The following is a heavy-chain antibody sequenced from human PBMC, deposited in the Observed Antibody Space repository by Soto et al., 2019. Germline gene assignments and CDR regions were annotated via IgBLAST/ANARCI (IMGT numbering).Heavy chain of an antibody. CDR2: INPNSGGT. J-gene: IGHJ6*02. D-gene: IGHD1-26*01. CDR1: GYTFTGYY. CDR3: ARKLGARHYYYYGMDV. V-gene: IGHV1-2*02. Sequence: ASVKVSCKASGYTFTGYYMHWVRQAPGQGLEWMGWINPNSGGTNYAQKFQGRVTMTRDTSSSTADMELSRLRSDDTAVYYCARKLGARHYYYYGMDVWGQGTTVTVSS.